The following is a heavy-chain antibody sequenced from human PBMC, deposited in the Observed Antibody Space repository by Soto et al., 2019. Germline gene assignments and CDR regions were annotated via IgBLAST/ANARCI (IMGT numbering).Heavy chain of an antibody. Sequence: GSLRLSCAASGFTFSSYAMHWVRQAPGKGLEWVAVISYDGSNKYYADSVKGRFTISRDNSKNTLYLQMNSLRAEDTAVYYCARVRGRYSYGPGDYYYGMDVWGQGTTVTVSS. CDR2: ISYDGSNK. V-gene: IGHV3-30-3*01. CDR1: GFTFSSYA. J-gene: IGHJ6*02. D-gene: IGHD5-18*01. CDR3: ARVRGRYSYGPGDYYYGMDV.